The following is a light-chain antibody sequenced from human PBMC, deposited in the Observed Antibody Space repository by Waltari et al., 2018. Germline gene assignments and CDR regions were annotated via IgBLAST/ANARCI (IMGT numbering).Light chain of an antibody. CDR1: SSHIGSNP. J-gene: IGLJ7*01. CDR3: ATWDDSLNAAV. V-gene: IGLV1-44*01. Sequence: QSVLTQPPSASGTPGLRVPISCSGSSSHIGSNPVNWYQQRPGTAPKLLIYSNNQRPSGVPDRFSGSKSGTSASLAISGLQSEDEADYYCATWDDSLNAAVFGGGTQLSVL. CDR2: SNN.